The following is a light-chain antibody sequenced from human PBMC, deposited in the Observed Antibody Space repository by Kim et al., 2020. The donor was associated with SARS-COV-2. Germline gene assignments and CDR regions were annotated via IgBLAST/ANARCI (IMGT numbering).Light chain of an antibody. CDR1: QSIGNG. Sequence: SASIGDRVTITCRASQSIGNGLAWDRQKPGQAPKLLIYGASSLESGVPSRFSGSGAETEFTLTISSLQPDDFATFYCQQYDSYPYTFGQGTKLEI. CDR3: QQYDSYPYT. CDR2: GAS. V-gene: IGKV1-5*01. J-gene: IGKJ2*01.